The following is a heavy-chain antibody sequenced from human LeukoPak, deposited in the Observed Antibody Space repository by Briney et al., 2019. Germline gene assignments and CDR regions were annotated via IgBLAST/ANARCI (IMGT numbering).Heavy chain of an antibody. J-gene: IGHJ4*02. CDR2: IYYSGST. Sequence: PSETLSLTCAVYGGSFSGYYWGWIRQPPGKGLEWIGNIYYSGSTYYTPSLKSRVTISVDTSKNQFSLKLSSVIAADTAVYYCARAVSRWPHERFDYWGQGTLVTVSS. CDR1: GGSFSGYY. D-gene: IGHD6-13*01. CDR3: ARAVSRWPHERFDY. V-gene: IGHV4-34*01.